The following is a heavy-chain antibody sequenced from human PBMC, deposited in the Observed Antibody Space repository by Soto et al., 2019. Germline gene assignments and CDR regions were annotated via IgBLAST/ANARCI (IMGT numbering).Heavy chain of an antibody. V-gene: IGHV1-69*04. CDR2: IIPILGIA. D-gene: IGHD6-13*01. CDR1: GGTFSSYT. Sequence: SVKVSCKASGGTFSSYTISWVRQAPGQGLEWMGRIIPILGIANYAQKFQGRVTITTDTSTSTAYMELSTLRSDDTAVYYCARDRSSWHHEGFEIWGQGTMDTVSS. CDR3: ARDRSSWHHEGFEI. J-gene: IGHJ3*02.